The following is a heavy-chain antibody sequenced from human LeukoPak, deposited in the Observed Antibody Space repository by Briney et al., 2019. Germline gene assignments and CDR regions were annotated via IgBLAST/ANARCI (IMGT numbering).Heavy chain of an antibody. J-gene: IGHJ4*02. CDR2: INPNSGGT. Sequence: ASVKVSCKASGYTFTGYYMHWVRQAPGQGLEWMGWINPNSGGTNYAQKFQGRVTITADKSTSTAYMELSSLRSEDTAVYYCATLRGGNSQRGDYWGQGTLVTVSS. CDR3: ATLRGGNSQRGDY. V-gene: IGHV1-2*02. CDR1: GYTFTGYY. D-gene: IGHD4-23*01.